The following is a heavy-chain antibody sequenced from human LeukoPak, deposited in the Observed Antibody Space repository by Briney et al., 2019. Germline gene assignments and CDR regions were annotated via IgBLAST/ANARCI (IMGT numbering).Heavy chain of an antibody. CDR2: IIPIFGTA. CDR3: ARGRLRFKWDDAFDI. V-gene: IGHV1-69*13. D-gene: IGHD3-3*01. Sequence: SVKVSCKASGGTFSSYAISWVRQAPGQGLEWMGGIIPIFGTANYAQKFQGRVTITADESTSTAYMELSSLRSEDTAVYYCARGRLRFKWDDAFDIWGQGTMVTVPS. CDR1: GGTFSSYA. J-gene: IGHJ3*02.